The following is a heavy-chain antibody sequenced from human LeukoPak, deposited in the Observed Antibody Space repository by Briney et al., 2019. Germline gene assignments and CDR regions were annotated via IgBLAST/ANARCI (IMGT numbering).Heavy chain of an antibody. V-gene: IGHV3-23*01. CDR3: IMHTSGWQ. J-gene: IGHJ4*02. CDR2: ISGSGGST. D-gene: IGHD6-19*01. Sequence: GGSLRLSCAASGFNFSSYAMSWVRQAPGKGLEWVSAISGSGGSTFYADSVKGRFTISRDNAKNSLYLQMNSLRAEDTGVYYCIMHTSGWQWGQGTLVTVSS. CDR1: GFNFSSYA.